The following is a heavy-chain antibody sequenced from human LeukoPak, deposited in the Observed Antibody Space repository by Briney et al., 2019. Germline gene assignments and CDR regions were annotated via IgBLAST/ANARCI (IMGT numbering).Heavy chain of an antibody. CDR2: IWYDGSNK. CDR3: ARAGSYCSSTSCYNWNGALPDHY. V-gene: IGHV3-33*01. J-gene: IGHJ4*02. CDR1: GFTFMSYC. Sequence: GGSLRVSCSAAGFTFMSYCMHWFRQAPGKGLEWVAVIWYDGSNKYYADSVKGRFTISRDNSKNTLYLQMNSLRAEDTAVYFCARAGSYCSSTSCYNWNGALPDHYWGQGTLVTVSS. D-gene: IGHD2-2*01.